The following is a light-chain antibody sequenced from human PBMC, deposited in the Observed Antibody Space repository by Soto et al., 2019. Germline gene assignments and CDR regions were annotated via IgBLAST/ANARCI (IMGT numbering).Light chain of an antibody. Sequence: DIQMTQSPSTLSASVGDRVTITCRASESISSWLAWYQQKPGKAPKLLIYDASSLEGGVPSRFSGSGYGTEFTRTISSLQSDDFATFYCQQYNSYPWTVGQGTKVEMK. V-gene: IGKV1-5*01. CDR2: DAS. CDR3: QQYNSYPWT. CDR1: ESISSW. J-gene: IGKJ1*01.